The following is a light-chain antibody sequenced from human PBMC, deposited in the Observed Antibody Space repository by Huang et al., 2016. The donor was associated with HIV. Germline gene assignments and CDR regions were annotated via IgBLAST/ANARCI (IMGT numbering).Light chain of an antibody. V-gene: IGKV3-15*01. CDR1: ETISSN. CDR2: SAS. CDR3: QQYNNWPPLIT. Sequence: EIVMTQSPAILSVSPGDRATLSCRASETISSNLAWYQQKPGQAPRLVIYSASTRATGIPARFSGSGSGTKFTLTISSLQSEDFAVYYCQQYNNWPPLITFGGGTKVEI. J-gene: IGKJ4*01.